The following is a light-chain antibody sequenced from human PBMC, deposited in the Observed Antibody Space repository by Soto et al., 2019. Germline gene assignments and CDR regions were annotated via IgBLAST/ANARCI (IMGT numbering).Light chain of an antibody. V-gene: IGKV2-28*01. J-gene: IGKJ4*01. CDR3: MQALQTLLT. CDR1: QSLLHSNGYNY. Sequence: DIVMTQYTLSLPVTTGDPASISCRSSQSLLHSNGYNYLDWYLQKPGQSPQLLIYLGSNRASGVPDRFSGSGSGTDFTLKISRVEAEDVGVYYCMQALQTLLTFGGGTKVDIK. CDR2: LGS.